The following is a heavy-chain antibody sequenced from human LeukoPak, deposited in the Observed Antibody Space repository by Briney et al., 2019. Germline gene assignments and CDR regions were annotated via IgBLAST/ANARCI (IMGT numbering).Heavy chain of an antibody. CDR1: GDSVSSDSYY. Sequence: SETLSLTCTVPGDSVSSDSYYWSWIRQPPGKGLEWIGYIYYSWTNKQNPSLKSRVTLSVDTSKKQLYLKLTSVTAADTAVYYCARDSRGYYDSSGYFDHWGQGTLVTASS. CDR2: IYYSWTN. D-gene: IGHD3-22*01. J-gene: IGHJ4*02. CDR3: ARDSRGYYDSSGYFDH. V-gene: IGHV4-61*01.